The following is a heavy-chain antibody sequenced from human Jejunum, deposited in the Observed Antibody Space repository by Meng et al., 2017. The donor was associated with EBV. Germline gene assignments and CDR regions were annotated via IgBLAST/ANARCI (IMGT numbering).Heavy chain of an antibody. D-gene: IGHD5-12*01. J-gene: IGHJ5*02. CDR2: INHGDRT. Sequence: VQLEECGAGLLEPSETLSLPCVVNGGSFSGYYWTWIRQPPGKGLEWIGEINHGDRTNYNPSLKSRVTVSVDTSKNQFSLRLTSVTDADTAVYYCARVAYDEAFAGWFDPWGQGTLVTVSS. V-gene: IGHV4-34*01. CDR1: GGSFSGYY. CDR3: ARVAYDEAFAGWFDP.